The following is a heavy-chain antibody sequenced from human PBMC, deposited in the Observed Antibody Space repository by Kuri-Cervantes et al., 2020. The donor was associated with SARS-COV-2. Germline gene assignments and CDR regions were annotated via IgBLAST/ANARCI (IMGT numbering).Heavy chain of an antibody. D-gene: IGHD3-16*01. CDR3: AREWFEGYYYGMDV. V-gene: IGHV1-46*01. CDR2: INPSGGST. CDR1: VYTFTSYY. J-gene: IGHJ6*02. Sequence: ASVKVSCKASVYTFTSYYMHWVRPAPGQGLEWMGIINPSGGSTSYARKFQGRVTMTRDTYTSTVYMELSRLRSEDTAVYYCAREWFEGYYYGMDVWGQGTTVTVSS.